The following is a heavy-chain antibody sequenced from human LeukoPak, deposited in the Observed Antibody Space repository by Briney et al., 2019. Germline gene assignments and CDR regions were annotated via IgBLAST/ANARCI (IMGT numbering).Heavy chain of an antibody. D-gene: IGHD1-7*01. J-gene: IGHJ4*02. V-gene: IGHV3-7*05. Sequence: GGSLRLSCAASGFTFSMYWMSWVRQAPGKGLEWVANVKEDGSEKYYADSVRGRFTISRDNAKNSLFLQMNGLRAEDTAMYYCARDSRRGELPNYWGQGTLVTVSS. CDR3: ARDSRRGELPNY. CDR1: GFTFSMYW. CDR2: VKEDGSEK.